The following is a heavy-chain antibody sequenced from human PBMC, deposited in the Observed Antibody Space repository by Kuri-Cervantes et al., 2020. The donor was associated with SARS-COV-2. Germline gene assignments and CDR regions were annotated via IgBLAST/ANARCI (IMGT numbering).Heavy chain of an antibody. J-gene: IGHJ4*02. V-gene: IGHV3-30*18. Sequence: GESLKISCAASGFNFSSYGMHWVRQAPGKGLEWVAVISYDGSNKYYADSVKGRFTISRDNSKNTLYLQMNSLRAEDTAVYYCAKGSATSVWGQGTLVTVSS. CDR2: ISYDGSNK. D-gene: IGHD1-26*01. CDR1: GFNFSSYG. CDR3: AKGSATSV.